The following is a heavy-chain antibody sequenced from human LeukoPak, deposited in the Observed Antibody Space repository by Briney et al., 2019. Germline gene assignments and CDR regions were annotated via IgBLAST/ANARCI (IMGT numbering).Heavy chain of an antibody. CDR3: ARLPVTKDAFDI. CDR2: IHHSGST. J-gene: IGHJ3*02. CDR1: GDSISTTSYY. V-gene: IGHV4-39*01. Sequence: PSETLSLTCTVSGDSISTTSYYWDWIRQPPGKGLEWIGSIHHSGSTYYNPSLKSRVTISVDTSKSQFSLRLSSVTAADTGVYYCARLPVTKDAFDIWGQGTMVTVSS. D-gene: IGHD4-17*01.